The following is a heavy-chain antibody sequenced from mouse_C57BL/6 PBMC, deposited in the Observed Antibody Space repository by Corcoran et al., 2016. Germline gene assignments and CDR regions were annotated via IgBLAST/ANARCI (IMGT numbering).Heavy chain of an antibody. CDR3: AVNYGSSYAMDY. Sequence: QIQLVQSGPELKKPGETVKISCKASGYTFTTYGMSWVKQAPGKGLKWMGWINTYSGVPTYADDFKGRFAFSLETSASTAYLQINNLKNEDTATYFCAVNYGSSYAMDYWGQGTSVTVSS. J-gene: IGHJ4*01. CDR2: INTYSGVP. CDR1: GYTFTTYG. D-gene: IGHD1-1*01. V-gene: IGHV9-3*01.